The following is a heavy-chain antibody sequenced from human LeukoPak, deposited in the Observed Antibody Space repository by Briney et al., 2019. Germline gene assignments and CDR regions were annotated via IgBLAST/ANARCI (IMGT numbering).Heavy chain of an antibody. D-gene: IGHD6-13*01. J-gene: IGHJ4*02. Sequence: PGGSLRLSCAASGFTFSSYGMSWVRQAPGKGLEWVSAISGSGGSTYYADSVKGRFTISRDNSKNTLYLQMNSLRAEDTAVYYCAKDRLGIAAGTRISPAFDYWGQGTLVTVSS. CDR2: ISGSGGST. CDR1: GFTFSSYG. CDR3: AKDRLGIAAGTRISPAFDY. V-gene: IGHV3-23*01.